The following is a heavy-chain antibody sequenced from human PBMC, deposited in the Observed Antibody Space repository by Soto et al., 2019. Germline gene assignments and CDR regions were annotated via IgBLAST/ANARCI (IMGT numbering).Heavy chain of an antibody. CDR1: GYTFTSYD. Sequence: GDSVKVSCKAAGYTFTSYDMHWVRQAPGQEHEWMGIINPSGGSTSYAQKFQGRVTMTRDTSTSTVYMELSGLRSEDTAVYYCARVGSGLGELLWCYFDYCGQGTLGTVS. J-gene: IGHJ4*03. CDR3: ARVGSGLGELLWCYFDY. V-gene: IGHV1-46*01. D-gene: IGHD3-10*01. CDR2: INPSGGST.